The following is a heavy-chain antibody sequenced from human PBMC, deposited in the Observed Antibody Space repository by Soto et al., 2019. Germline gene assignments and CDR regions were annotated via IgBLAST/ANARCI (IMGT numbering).Heavy chain of an antibody. D-gene: IGHD3-10*01. Sequence: PGGSLRLSCAASGSTFSSYWMHWVRQAPGKGLVWVSRINSDGSSTSYADSVKGRFTISRDNAKNTLYLQMNSLRAEDTAVYYCARATYYGSGPTDYWGQGTLVTVSS. J-gene: IGHJ4*02. CDR3: ARATYYGSGPTDY. V-gene: IGHV3-74*01. CDR1: GSTFSSYW. CDR2: INSDGSST.